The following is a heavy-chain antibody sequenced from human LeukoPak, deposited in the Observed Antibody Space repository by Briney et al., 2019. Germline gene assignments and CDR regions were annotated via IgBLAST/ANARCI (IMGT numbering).Heavy chain of an antibody. CDR2: IKDDGSEK. CDR1: GFTFSSHW. V-gene: IGHV3-7*02. J-gene: IGHJ6*02. Sequence: GGSLRLSCAGSGFTFSSHWMNWVRQAPGKGLEWVASIKDDGSEKHFLDSVNGRFAISRDNAKNSLYLQMSSLRAEDTAVYYCARRGITISGVLIYHYSGLDVWGQGTTVTVSS. CDR3: ARRGITISGVLIYHYSGLDV. D-gene: IGHD3-3*01.